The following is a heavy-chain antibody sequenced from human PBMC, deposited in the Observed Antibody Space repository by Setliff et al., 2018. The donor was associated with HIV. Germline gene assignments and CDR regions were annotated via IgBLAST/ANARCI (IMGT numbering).Heavy chain of an antibody. D-gene: IGHD5-12*01. CDR1: GYTFTSYA. CDR3: TSERDGYNYGRPAFDI. CDR2: INTNTGNP. J-gene: IGHJ3*02. V-gene: IGHV7-4-1*02. Sequence: ASVKVSCKASGYTFTSYAMHWVRQAPGQGLEWMGWINTNTGNPTYAQGFTGRFVFSLDTSVSTAYLQISSLKAEDTAVYYCTSERDGYNYGRPAFDIWGQGTMVTVSS.